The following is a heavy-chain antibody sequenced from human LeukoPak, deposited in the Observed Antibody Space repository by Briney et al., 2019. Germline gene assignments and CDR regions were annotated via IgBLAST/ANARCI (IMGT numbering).Heavy chain of an antibody. J-gene: IGHJ4*02. CDR3: ARGPYCDGTSCQSFFDY. D-gene: IGHD2-2*01. Sequence: GGSLRLSCAASGFTFSSYWMSWVRQAPGKGLEWVANIKQDGSEKYYVDSVKGRFTISKDNAKNSLYLQMNSLRVEDTAVYYCARGPYCDGTSCQSFFDYWGQGALVTVSS. V-gene: IGHV3-7*01. CDR2: IKQDGSEK. CDR1: GFTFSSYW.